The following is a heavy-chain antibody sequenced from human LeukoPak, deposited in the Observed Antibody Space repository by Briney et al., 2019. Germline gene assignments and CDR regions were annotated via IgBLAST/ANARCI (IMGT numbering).Heavy chain of an antibody. CDR3: ARHYQGAGEDWFDP. J-gene: IGHJ5*02. CDR1: GGSISSYY. CDR2: IYYSGST. Sequence: SSETLSLTCTVSGGSISSYYWSWIRQPPGKGLEWIGYIYYSGSTNYNPSLKSRVTISVDTSKNQFSLKLSSVTAADTAVYYCARHYQGAGEDWFDPWGQGTLVTVSS. V-gene: IGHV4-59*08. D-gene: IGHD6-19*01.